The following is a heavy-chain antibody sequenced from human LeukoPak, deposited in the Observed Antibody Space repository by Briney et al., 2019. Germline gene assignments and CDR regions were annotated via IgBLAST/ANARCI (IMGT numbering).Heavy chain of an antibody. Sequence: GRSLTLSCAASGFTFSSYAMHWVRQAPAKGLASVAVISYDGSNKYYADSVKGRFTIPRDNSKNTLYLQMNSLRAEDTAVYYCARGITIFGVVGSHAFDIWGQGTMVTVSS. J-gene: IGHJ3*02. V-gene: IGHV3-30*01. CDR3: ARGITIFGVVGSHAFDI. D-gene: IGHD3-3*01. CDR1: GFTFSSYA. CDR2: ISYDGSNK.